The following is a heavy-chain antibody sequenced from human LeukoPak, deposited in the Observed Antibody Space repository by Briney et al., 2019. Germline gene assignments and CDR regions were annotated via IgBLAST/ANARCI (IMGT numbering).Heavy chain of an antibody. D-gene: IGHD3-16*01. J-gene: IGHJ4*02. Sequence: ASVKVSCKASGYTFTGYYMHWVRQAPGQGLEWMGWINPNSGGTNYAQKFQGRVTMTRDTSISTAYMELSRLRSDDTAVYYCARVHSPLWYFDYWGQGTLVTVSS. V-gene: IGHV1-2*02. CDR1: GYTFTGYY. CDR2: INPNSGGT. CDR3: ARVHSPLWYFDY.